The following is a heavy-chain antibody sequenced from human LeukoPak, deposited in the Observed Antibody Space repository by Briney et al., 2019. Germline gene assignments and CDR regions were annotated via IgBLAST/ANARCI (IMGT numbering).Heavy chain of an antibody. J-gene: IGHJ5*02. V-gene: IGHV4-59*04. Sequence: SETLSLTCTVSGGSISRYYWSWIRQPPGKGLEWIGSIYYSGSTYYNPSLKSRVTISVDTSKNQFSLKLSSVTAADTAVYYCAGSSLGFWFDPWGQGTLVTVSS. CDR2: IYYSGST. CDR1: GGSISRYY. CDR3: AGSSLGFWFDP. D-gene: IGHD2-15*01.